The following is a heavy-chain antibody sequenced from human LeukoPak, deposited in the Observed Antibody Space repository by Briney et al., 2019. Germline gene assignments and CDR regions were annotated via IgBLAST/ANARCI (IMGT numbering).Heavy chain of an antibody. V-gene: IGHV1-8*03. J-gene: IGHJ5*02. Sequence: ASVKVSCKXSGYTFTNYHINWVRQATGQGLEWMGWMNPNSGNTGYAQKFQGRVTFTRDTSVSTAYMEPNSLTSEDTAVYYCARMYYYDTSGNPNWFDPWGQGTLVTVSS. D-gene: IGHD3-22*01. CDR1: GYTFTNYH. CDR2: MNPNSGNT. CDR3: ARMYYYDTSGNPNWFDP.